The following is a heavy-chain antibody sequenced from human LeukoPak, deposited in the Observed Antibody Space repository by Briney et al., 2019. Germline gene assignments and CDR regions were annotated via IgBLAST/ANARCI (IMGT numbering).Heavy chain of an antibody. J-gene: IGHJ4*02. V-gene: IGHV3-7*01. Sequence: GGSLGLSCAASGFTFSSYWMSWVRQAPGKGLEWVANIKQDGSEKYYVDSVKGRFTISRDNAKNSLYLQMNSLRAEDTAVYYCARDRLLWFGESLDYWGQGTLATVSS. CDR3: ARDRLLWFGESLDY. D-gene: IGHD3-10*01. CDR2: IKQDGSEK. CDR1: GFTFSSYW.